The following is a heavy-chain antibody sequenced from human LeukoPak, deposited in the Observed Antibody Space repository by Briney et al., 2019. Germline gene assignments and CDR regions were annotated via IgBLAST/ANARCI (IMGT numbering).Heavy chain of an antibody. CDR2: IQTSGST. Sequence: PSETLSLTCTVSGGSTTSYYWSWIRQPAGKGLEWIGRIQTSGSTNYSPSLKSRVTMSIDTSKTQFSLNLSSVTAADTAVYYCVRETTRYFDYWGQGTLVTVSS. CDR3: VRETTRYFDY. J-gene: IGHJ4*02. D-gene: IGHD1-1*01. CDR1: GGSTTSYY. V-gene: IGHV4-4*07.